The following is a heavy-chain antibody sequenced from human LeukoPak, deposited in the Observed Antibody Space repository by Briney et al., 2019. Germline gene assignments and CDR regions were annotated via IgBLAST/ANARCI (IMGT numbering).Heavy chain of an antibody. J-gene: IGHJ2*01. CDR1: GYTFTDSY. CDR3: ARGRGTTMVRGVITNYFDV. Sequence: ASVKLSCKASGYTFTDSYIHWVRQAPGQGLEWMGWIDPNSGGTNYAQKFQDSVTMTWDTSVNTAFMELSRLKSDDTAIYYCARGRGTTMVRGVITNYFDVWGRGSLATVPS. V-gene: IGHV1-2*02. D-gene: IGHD3-10*01. CDR2: IDPNSGGT.